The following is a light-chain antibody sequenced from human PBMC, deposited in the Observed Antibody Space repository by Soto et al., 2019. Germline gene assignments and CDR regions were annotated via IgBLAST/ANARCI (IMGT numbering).Light chain of an antibody. CDR2: DVS. V-gene: IGLV2-11*01. Sequence: QSVLTQPRSVSGSPGQSVAISCTGTSSDVGDYNYVSWYQQHPGKAPKVMIYDVSKRPSGVPDRFSGSKSGNTASLTISGLQAEDEADYYCCSYAGSPDVFGPGTKVTVL. CDR1: SSDVGDYNY. CDR3: CSYAGSPDV. J-gene: IGLJ1*01.